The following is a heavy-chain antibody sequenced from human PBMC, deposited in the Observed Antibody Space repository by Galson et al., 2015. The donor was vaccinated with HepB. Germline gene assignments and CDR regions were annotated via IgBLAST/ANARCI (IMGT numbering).Heavy chain of an antibody. CDR3: AKGRGAAAGTADFDY. CDR1: GGTFTNYP. D-gene: IGHD6-13*01. V-gene: IGHV1-69*04. Sequence: SVKVSCKASGGTFTNYPIDWVRQAPGQGLEWMGRIIPSLGIVIYAQKFQGRVTITADKSTSTAYMELSSLRSVDTAVYYCAKGRGAAAGTADFDYWGQGTLVTVSS. CDR2: IIPSLGIV. J-gene: IGHJ4*02.